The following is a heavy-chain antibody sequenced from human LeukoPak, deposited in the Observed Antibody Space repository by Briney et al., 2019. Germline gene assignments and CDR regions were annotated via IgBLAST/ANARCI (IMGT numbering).Heavy chain of an antibody. V-gene: IGHV4-59*01. CDR3: ARDLGGVTIFAPRSPRAFDI. CDR2: IYYSGST. CDR1: GGSISSYY. D-gene: IGHD3-16*01. Sequence: SETLSLTCTVSGGSISSYYWSWIRQPPGKGLEWIGYIYYSGSTNYNPSLKSRVTISVDTSKNQFSLKLSSVTAADTAVYYCARDLGGVTIFAPRSPRAFDIWGQGTRVTVSS. J-gene: IGHJ3*02.